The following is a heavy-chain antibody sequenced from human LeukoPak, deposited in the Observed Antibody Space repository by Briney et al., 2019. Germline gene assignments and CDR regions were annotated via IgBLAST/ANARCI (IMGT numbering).Heavy chain of an antibody. D-gene: IGHD3-10*01. CDR1: GGSFSNYY. CDR3: ASPGALNWFDP. J-gene: IGHJ5*02. Sequence: SETLSLTCAVYGGSFSNYYWSWIRQPPGKGLEWIGEINHSGSTNYNPSLKSRVTISVDTSKNQFSLKLSSVTAADTAVYYCASPGALNWFDPWGQGTLVTVSS. CDR2: INHSGST. V-gene: IGHV4-34*01.